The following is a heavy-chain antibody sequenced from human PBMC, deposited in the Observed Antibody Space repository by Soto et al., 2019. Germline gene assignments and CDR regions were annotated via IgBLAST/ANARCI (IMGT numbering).Heavy chain of an antibody. Sequence: SETLSLTCSVSGASIYNGGYYWSWIRQPPGKGLEWIGYIYYSGSTYYNPSLKSRVTISVDTSKNQFSLKLSSVTAADTAVYYCARDQMATASMDYWGQGTLVPVSS. CDR3: ARDQMATASMDY. J-gene: IGHJ4*02. D-gene: IGHD2-2*01. CDR1: GASIYNGGYY. V-gene: IGHV4-30-4*01. CDR2: IYYSGST.